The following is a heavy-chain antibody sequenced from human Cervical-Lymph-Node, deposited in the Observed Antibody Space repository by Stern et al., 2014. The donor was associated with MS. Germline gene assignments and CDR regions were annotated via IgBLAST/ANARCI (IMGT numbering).Heavy chain of an antibody. Sequence: QVQLVQSGSEVKKPGASVKVSCKASGYGFSDYYMHWVRQAPGQGLEWVGRINPVRGHTDFQQTFKGRVTMTRDKSTSTRVMGIGRLRYDDTAVYYCARGPVGYFDLWGRGTLVTVSS. CDR2: INPVRGHT. J-gene: IGHJ2*01. CDR3: ARGPVGYFDL. V-gene: IGHV1-2*02. CDR1: GYGFSDYY.